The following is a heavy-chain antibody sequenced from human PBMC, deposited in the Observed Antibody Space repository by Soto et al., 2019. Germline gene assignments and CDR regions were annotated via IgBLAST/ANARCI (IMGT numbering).Heavy chain of an antibody. CDR2: INAGNGNT. CDR3: ARVALTMARSSQDFDY. Sequence: XSVKVPFKTPGYTFTRYNIHLVRHSPGQRLEWMGWINAGNGNTKYSQKFQGRVTITRDTSASTAYMELSSLRSEDTAVYYCARVALTMARSSQDFDYWGQGTLVTAPQ. D-gene: IGHD3-10*01. J-gene: IGHJ4*02. CDR1: GYTFTRYN. V-gene: IGHV1-3*01.